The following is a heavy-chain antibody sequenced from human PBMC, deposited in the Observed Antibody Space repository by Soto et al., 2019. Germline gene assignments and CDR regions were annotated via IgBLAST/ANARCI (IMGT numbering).Heavy chain of an antibody. D-gene: IGHD4-4*01. CDR2: ISGSGGST. CDR3: AKVPTVTTFYYYYMDV. V-gene: IGHV3-23*01. J-gene: IGHJ6*03. Sequence: GGSLRLSCVASGFTFSSYPMSWVCQAPGKGLEWVSAISGSGGSTYYADSVQGRFTISRDNSKNTLYLQMNSLRAEDTAVYYCAKVPTVTTFYYYYMDVWGKGTTVTVSS. CDR1: GFTFSSYP.